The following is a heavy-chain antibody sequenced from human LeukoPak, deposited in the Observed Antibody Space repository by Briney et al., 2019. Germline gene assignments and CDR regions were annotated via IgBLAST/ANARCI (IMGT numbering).Heavy chain of an antibody. D-gene: IGHD5-18*01. V-gene: IGHV4-59*01. CDR1: GGSISINY. J-gene: IGHJ3*02. CDR3: ARGIRGVDTAMNDAFDI. CDR2: IYNSGST. Sequence: PSETLSLTCSVSGGSISINYWSWIRQPPGKGLEWIGYIYNSGSTNYNPSLKSRVTISVDTSKNQFSLKLSSVTAADTAVYYCARGIRGVDTAMNDAFDIWGQGTMVTVSS.